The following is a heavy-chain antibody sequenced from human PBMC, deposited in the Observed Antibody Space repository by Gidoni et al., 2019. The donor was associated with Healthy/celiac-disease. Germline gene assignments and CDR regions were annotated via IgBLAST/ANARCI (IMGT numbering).Heavy chain of an antibody. D-gene: IGHD2-15*01. CDR2: IKSKTDGGTT. J-gene: IGHJ6*03. CDR3: TTPLYCSGGSCYSMDV. CDR1: SNAW. V-gene: IGHV3-15*07. Sequence: SNAWMNWVRQAPGKGLEWVGSIKSKTDGGTTDYAAPVKGRFTISRDDSKNTLYLQMNSLKTEDTAVYYCTTPLYCSGGSCYSMDVWDQGTTVTVSS.